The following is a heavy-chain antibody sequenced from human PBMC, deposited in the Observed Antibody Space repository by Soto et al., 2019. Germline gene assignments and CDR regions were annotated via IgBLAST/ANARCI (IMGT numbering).Heavy chain of an antibody. CDR1: GFTFSSSW. V-gene: IGHV3-74*01. Sequence: EVQLVESGGVLGQPGGSLRLSCAASGFTFSSSWMHWVRQAPGKVLVWVSRIDSDGSSTSYADSVKGRFTISRDNAKNTLYMQMNRVRAADTALYCCARSLLPYYFDSFGQGTHVTASS. CDR3: ARSLLPYYFDS. CDR2: IDSDGSST. J-gene: IGHJ4*02.